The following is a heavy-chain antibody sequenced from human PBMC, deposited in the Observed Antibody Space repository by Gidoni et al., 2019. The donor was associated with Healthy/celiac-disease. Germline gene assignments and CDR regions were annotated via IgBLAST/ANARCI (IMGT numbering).Heavy chain of an antibody. CDR2: ISSSGSTI. D-gene: IGHD6-13*01. CDR1: GFTFSSYS. Sequence: EVQLVESGGGLVKPGGSLRLSCAPSGFTFSSYSMNWVRQAPGKGLEWVSSISSSGSTIYYADSVKGRFTISRDNAKNSLYLQMNSLRAEDTAVYYCARDSSSWYGDYFDYWGQGTLVTVSS. CDR3: ARDSSSWYGDYFDY. J-gene: IGHJ4*02. V-gene: IGHV3-21*01.